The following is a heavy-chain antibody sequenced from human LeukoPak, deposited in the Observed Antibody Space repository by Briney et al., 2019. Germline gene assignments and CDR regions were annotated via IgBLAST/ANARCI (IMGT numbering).Heavy chain of an antibody. J-gene: IGHJ4*02. CDR3: ARVPYYYDSSGYLDY. CDR1: GFTFSSYS. Sequence: GGSLRLSCAASGFTFSSYSMNWVRQAPGKGLEWVSSISSSSSYIYYADSVKGRFTISRDNAKNSLYLQMNSLRAEDTAVYYCARVPYYYDSSGYLDYWGQGTLVTVSS. CDR2: ISSSSSYI. V-gene: IGHV3-21*01. D-gene: IGHD3-22*01.